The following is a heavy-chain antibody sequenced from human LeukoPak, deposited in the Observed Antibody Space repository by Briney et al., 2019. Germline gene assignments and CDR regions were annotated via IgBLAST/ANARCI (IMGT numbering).Heavy chain of an antibody. V-gene: IGHV1-18*01. CDR3: ARVERSYNWFDP. CDR1: GYSLSKLF. J-gene: IGHJ5*02. Sequence: ASVKVSCKVSGYSLSKLFMHWVRQAPGQGLEWMGWISAYNGNTNYAQKLQGRVTMTTDTSTSTAYMELRSLRSDDTAVYYCARVERSYNWFDPWGQGTLVTVSS. CDR2: ISAYNGNT. D-gene: IGHD5-18*01.